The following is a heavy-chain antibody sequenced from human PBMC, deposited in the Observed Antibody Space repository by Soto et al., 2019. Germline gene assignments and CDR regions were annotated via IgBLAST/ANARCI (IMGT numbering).Heavy chain of an antibody. Sequence: GGSLRLSCASSGCTFSSYAMSWVRQAPGKGLEWVSAISGSGGSTYYADSVKGRFTISRDNSKNTLYLQMNSLRAEDTAVYYCAKPLSFGCSSTSCYDYYYYYMDVWGKGTTVTVSS. V-gene: IGHV3-23*01. J-gene: IGHJ6*03. CDR2: ISGSGGST. CDR1: GCTFSSYA. CDR3: AKPLSFGCSSTSCYDYYYYYMDV. D-gene: IGHD2-2*01.